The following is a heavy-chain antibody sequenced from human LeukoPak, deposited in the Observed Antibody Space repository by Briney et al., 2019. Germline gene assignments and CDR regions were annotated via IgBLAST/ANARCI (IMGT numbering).Heavy chain of an antibody. CDR1: GFTFSSYS. CDR2: ISSSSSYI. V-gene: IGHV3-21*01. D-gene: IGHD3-10*01. J-gene: IGHJ4*02. CDR3: ARNYLIRGVIQRHYFDY. Sequence: GGSLRLSCAASGFTFSSYSMNWVRQAPGKGLEWVSSISSSSSYIYYADSVKGRFTISRDNAKNSLYLQMNSLRAEDTAVYYCARNYLIRGVIQRHYFDYWGQGALVTVSS.